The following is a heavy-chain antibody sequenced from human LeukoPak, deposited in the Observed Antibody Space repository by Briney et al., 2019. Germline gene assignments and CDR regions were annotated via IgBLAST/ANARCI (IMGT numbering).Heavy chain of an antibody. Sequence: TGGSLRLSCAASGFTFSSYGMHWVRQAPGKGLEWVANIKQDGSDKYYVDSVKGRFTISRDNAKNSLFLQMNSLRAEDTAVYYCSRGGGTTVTTANFDLWGRGTLVTVSS. V-gene: IGHV3-7*01. D-gene: IGHD4-17*01. CDR3: SRGGGTTVTTANFDL. CDR1: GFTFSSYG. CDR2: IKQDGSDK. J-gene: IGHJ2*01.